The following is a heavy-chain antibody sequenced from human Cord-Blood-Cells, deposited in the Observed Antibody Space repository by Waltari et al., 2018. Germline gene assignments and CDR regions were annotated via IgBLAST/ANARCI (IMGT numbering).Heavy chain of an antibody. D-gene: IGHD2-2*02. V-gene: IGHV6-1*01. CDR1: GDSVSSNSAA. J-gene: IGHJ2*01. CDR2: TYYRAKWYN. CDR3: ARDHCSSTSCYNYWYFDL. Sequence: QVQLQQSGPGLVKPSQTLSLTCAISGDSVSSNSAAWNWIRQSPSRVLEWLGRTYYRAKWYNDYAVSVKSRITINPDTSKNQFSLQLNSVTPEDTAVYYCARDHCSSTSCYNYWYFDLWGRGTLVTVSS.